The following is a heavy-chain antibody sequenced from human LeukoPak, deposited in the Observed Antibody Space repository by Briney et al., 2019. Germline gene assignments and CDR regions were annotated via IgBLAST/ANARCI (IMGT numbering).Heavy chain of an antibody. CDR2: IYNTEST. CDR3: ASGGFSDYFDY. J-gene: IGHJ4*02. D-gene: IGHD3-10*01. V-gene: IGHV4-59*08. Sequence: SETLSLTCTVSGGSISSYYWTWIRQPPGQGLEWIGYIYNTESTNYNPSLKSRVTISVDTSKNQFSLKLSSVTAADTAVYYCASGGFSDYFDYWGQGTLVTVSS. CDR1: GGSISSYY.